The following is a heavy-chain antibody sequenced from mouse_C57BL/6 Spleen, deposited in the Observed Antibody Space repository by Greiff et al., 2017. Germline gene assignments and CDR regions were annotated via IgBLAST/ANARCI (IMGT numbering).Heavy chain of an antibody. CDR1: GYSFTGYF. CDR2: INPYNGDT. V-gene: IGHV1-37*01. J-gene: IGHJ4*01. CDR3: ARSEGHLPYAMDY. Sequence: VEPGASVKISCKASGYSFTGYFMNWVKQSHGKSLEWIGRINPYNGDTFYKQKFKGKATLTVDKSASTAHMELLSLTSEDFAVYYCARSEGHLPYAMDYWGQGTSVTVSS. D-gene: IGHD2-1*01.